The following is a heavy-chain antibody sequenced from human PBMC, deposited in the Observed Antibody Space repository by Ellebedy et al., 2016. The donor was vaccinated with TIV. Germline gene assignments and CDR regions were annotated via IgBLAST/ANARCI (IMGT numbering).Heavy chain of an antibody. V-gene: IGHV3-7*01. Sequence: GEPLKISCAAPGFTFSSYWMSWVRQAPGKGLEWVANINQDGSEKYYVDSVKGRFTISRDNAKNSLYLQMNGLGADDTAVYYCVTDGSYGDYRSPTHAFEFWGQGTMVTVSS. CDR3: VTDGSYGDYRSPTHAFEF. CDR1: GFTFSSYW. D-gene: IGHD4-17*01. J-gene: IGHJ3*01. CDR2: INQDGSEK.